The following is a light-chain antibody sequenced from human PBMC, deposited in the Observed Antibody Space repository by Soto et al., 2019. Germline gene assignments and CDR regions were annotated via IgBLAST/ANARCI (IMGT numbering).Light chain of an antibody. CDR2: STN. Sequence: QTVVTQEPSFSVSPGGTVTLTCGLSSGSVSTSYYPSWYQQTPGQAPRTLIYSTNTRSSGVRDRFSGSILGNNAALTITGAQAEDESDYYCVLYMGGGIAVFGGGTKVTVL. V-gene: IGLV8-61*01. CDR1: SGSVSTSYY. J-gene: IGLJ2*01. CDR3: VLYMGGGIAV.